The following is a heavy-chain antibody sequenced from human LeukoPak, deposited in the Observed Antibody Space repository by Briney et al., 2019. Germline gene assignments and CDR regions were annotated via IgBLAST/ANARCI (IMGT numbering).Heavy chain of an antibody. J-gene: IGHJ3*02. CDR2: INPNSGGT. CDR1: GYTFTGYY. D-gene: IGHD5-18*01. V-gene: IGHV1-2*02. CDR3: ARTPSGYSYGYLSAFDI. Sequence: ASVKVSCKASGYTFTGYYMHWVRQAPGQGLEWMGWINPNSGGTYYAQKFQGRVTMTRDTSISTAYMELSRLRSDDTAVYYCARTPSGYSYGYLSAFDIWGQGTMVTVSS.